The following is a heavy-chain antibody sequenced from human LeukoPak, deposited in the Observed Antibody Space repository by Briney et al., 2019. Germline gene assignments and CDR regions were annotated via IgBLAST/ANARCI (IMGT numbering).Heavy chain of an antibody. CDR2: IYSSGST. D-gene: IGHD6-13*01. J-gene: IGHJ4*02. V-gene: IGHV4-4*07. CDR1: GCSINTYY. CDR3: AREWNAVAGFGY. Sequence: SETLSLTCTASGCSINTYYWSWVRQPPGKGLEWIGRIYSSGSTNYNPSPKSRVTMSVDTSKNQFSLKLSSVTAADTAVYYCAREWNAVAGFGYWGQGTLVTVSS.